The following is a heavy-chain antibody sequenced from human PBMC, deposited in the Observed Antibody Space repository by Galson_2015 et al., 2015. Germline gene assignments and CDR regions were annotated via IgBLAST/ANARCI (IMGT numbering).Heavy chain of an antibody. J-gene: IGHJ4*02. Sequence: YISSSGSTIYYADSVKGRFTISRDNAKNSVYLQMNSLRAEDTAVYYCARVRAYTYGIDCDYWGQGTLVTVSS. V-gene: IGHV3-48*03. D-gene: IGHD5-18*01. CDR2: ISSSGSTI. CDR3: ARVRAYTYGIDCDY.